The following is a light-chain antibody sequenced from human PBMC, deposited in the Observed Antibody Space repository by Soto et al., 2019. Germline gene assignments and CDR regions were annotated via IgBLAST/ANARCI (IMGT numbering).Light chain of an antibody. J-gene: IGKJ4*01. Sequence: DIQMTQSPSSLSASVGDRVTITCRASQSISSYLNWYQQKPGKAPKLLIYAASSLQSGVPSRFSGSGSWTDFTLTIICLHPEDFATYYCQQSYSTPDPFAGGTKVDIK. V-gene: IGKV1-39*01. CDR3: QQSYSTPDP. CDR2: AAS. CDR1: QSISSY.